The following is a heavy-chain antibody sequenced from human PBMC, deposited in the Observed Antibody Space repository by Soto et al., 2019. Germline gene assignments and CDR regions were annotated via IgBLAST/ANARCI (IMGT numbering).Heavy chain of an antibody. CDR1: GFTFSSYA. D-gene: IGHD6-19*01. V-gene: IGHV3-23*01. Sequence: GGSLRLSYAASGFTFSSYAMSWVRQAPGKGLEWVSAISGSGGSTYYADSVKVRFTISTDNSKNTLYLQMNSLRAEDTAVYYCAKHPLPQWLVGPIRYYFDYRGQGTLVPVA. CDR3: AKHPLPQWLVGPIRYYFDY. CDR2: ISGSGGST. J-gene: IGHJ4*02.